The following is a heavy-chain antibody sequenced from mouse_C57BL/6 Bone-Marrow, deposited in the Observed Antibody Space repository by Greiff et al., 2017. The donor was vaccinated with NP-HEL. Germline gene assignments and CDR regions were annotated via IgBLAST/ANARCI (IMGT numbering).Heavy chain of an antibody. V-gene: IGHV5-9*01. CDR2: ISGGGGNT. CDR1: GFTFSSYT. D-gene: IGHD1-1*01. Sequence: EVQVVESGGGLVKPGGSLKLSCAASGFTFSSYTMSWVRQTPEKRLEWVATISGGGGNTYYPDSVKGRFTISRDNAKNTLYLQMSSLRSEDTALYYCARRGTVVYWYFDVWGTGTTVTVSS. CDR3: ARRGTVVYWYFDV. J-gene: IGHJ1*03.